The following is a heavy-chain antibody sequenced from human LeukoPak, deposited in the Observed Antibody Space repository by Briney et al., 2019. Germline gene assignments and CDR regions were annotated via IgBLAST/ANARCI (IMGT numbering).Heavy chain of an antibody. CDR1: GFTFSSYS. CDR2: ISSSSSYI. Sequence: PGTSLRLSCAASGFTFSSYSMNWVRQAPGKGLEWVSSISSSSSYIYYADSVKGRFTISRDNAKNSLYLQMNSLRAEDTAVYYCARDQATNDFPDAFDIWGQGTMVTVSS. V-gene: IGHV3-21*01. CDR3: ARDQATNDFPDAFDI. D-gene: IGHD3-3*01. J-gene: IGHJ3*02.